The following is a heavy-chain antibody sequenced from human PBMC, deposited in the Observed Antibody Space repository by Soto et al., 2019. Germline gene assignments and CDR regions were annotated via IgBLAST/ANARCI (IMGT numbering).Heavy chain of an antibody. J-gene: IGHJ4*02. CDR2: VNPILSMS. V-gene: IGHV1-69*04. CDR1: GDTFNFHS. CDR3: ATSYGSGYRAFDY. Sequence: QVQLVQSGAEVKRPGSSVKVSCKASGDTFNFHSINWVRQAPGLGLEWMGRVNPILSMSNFAQRFQGRVTMTADXSTSTAYMELSGLRSEDTAIYYCATSYGSGYRAFDYWGQGALVTVSS. D-gene: IGHD3-10*01.